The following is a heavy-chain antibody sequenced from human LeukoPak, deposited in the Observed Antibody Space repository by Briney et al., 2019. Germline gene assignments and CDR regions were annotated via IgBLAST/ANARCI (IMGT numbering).Heavy chain of an antibody. Sequence: PSETLSLTCTINGGSFSGCYWSWIRQPPGKGLEWIGEINRSGATNYNPSLKSRVTISVDTSKNQFSLKMNSVTAADTAVYYCARVDGATDHWGQGTLVTVSS. CDR3: ARVDGATDH. V-gene: IGHV4-34*01. CDR1: GGSFSGCY. D-gene: IGHD1-26*01. J-gene: IGHJ4*02. CDR2: INRSGAT.